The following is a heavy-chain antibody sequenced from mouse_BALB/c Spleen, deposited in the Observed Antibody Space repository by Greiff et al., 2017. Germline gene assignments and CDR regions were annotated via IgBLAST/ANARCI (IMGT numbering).Heavy chain of an antibody. V-gene: IGHV5-17*02. CDR1: GFTFSSFG. D-gene: IGHD2-10*02. J-gene: IGHJ4*01. Sequence: EVQLVESGGGLVQPGGSRKLSCAASGFTFSSFGMHWVRQAPEKGLEWVAYISSGSSTIYYADTVKGRFTISRDNPKNTLFLQMTSLRSEDTAMYYCARRVSSYYYAMDYWGQGTSVTVSS. CDR3: ARRVSSYYYAMDY. CDR2: ISSGSSTI.